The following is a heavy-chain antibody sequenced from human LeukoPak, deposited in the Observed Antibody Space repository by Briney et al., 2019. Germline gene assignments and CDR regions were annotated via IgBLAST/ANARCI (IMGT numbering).Heavy chain of an antibody. Sequence: KPSETLSLTCAVYGESFSGHYWTWIRQPPGKGLEWIGEIDGSGSTNYNPSLKSRVTILEDTSKNQFSLKLKSVTAADTAMYYCARRPAGTIDYWGQGTLVTVSS. CDR1: GESFSGHY. CDR2: IDGSGST. CDR3: ARRPAGTIDY. J-gene: IGHJ4*02. D-gene: IGHD6-19*01. V-gene: IGHV4-34*01.